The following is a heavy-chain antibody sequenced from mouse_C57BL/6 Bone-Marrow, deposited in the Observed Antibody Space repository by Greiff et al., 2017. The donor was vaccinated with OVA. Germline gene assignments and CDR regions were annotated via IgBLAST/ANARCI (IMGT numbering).Heavy chain of an antibody. CDR3: AWAIYYYGSSFAY. V-gene: IGHV1-76*01. CDR1: GYTFTDYY. Sequence: QVHVKQSGAELVRPGASVKLSCKASGYTFTDYYINWVKQRPGQGLEWIARIYPGSGNTYYNEKFKGKATLTAEKSSSTAYMQLSSLTSEDSAVYFCAWAIYYYGSSFAYWGQGTLVTVSA. CDR2: IYPGSGNT. D-gene: IGHD1-1*01. J-gene: IGHJ3*01.